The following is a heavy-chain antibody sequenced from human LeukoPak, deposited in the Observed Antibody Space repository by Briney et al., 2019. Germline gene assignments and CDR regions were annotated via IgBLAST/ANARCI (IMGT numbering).Heavy chain of an antibody. D-gene: IGHD1-26*01. Sequence: PGWSLRLSCIGSGFTFRSFGMNWVRQAPGKGLEWISYISRSSSTTYYADSVKGRFTISWDNAKNSLYLQMNSLRAEDTAVYYCARASGSYQYWGQGTLVTVSS. CDR2: ISRSSSTT. CDR3: ARASGSYQY. CDR1: GFTFRSFG. V-gene: IGHV3-48*04. J-gene: IGHJ4*02.